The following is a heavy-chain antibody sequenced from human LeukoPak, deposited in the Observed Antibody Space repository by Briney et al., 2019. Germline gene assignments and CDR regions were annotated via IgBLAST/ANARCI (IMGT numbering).Heavy chain of an antibody. Sequence: PSETLSLTCTVSGGSISSYYWSWIRQPPGKGLEWIGYIYYRGSTNYNPSLKSRVTLSVDTSKNQFSLKLSSVTAADTAVYYCARDCSSTSCYGGGFNYWGQGTLVTVSS. J-gene: IGHJ4*02. CDR2: IYYRGST. D-gene: IGHD2-2*01. V-gene: IGHV4-59*01. CDR1: GGSISSYY. CDR3: ARDCSSTSCYGGGFNY.